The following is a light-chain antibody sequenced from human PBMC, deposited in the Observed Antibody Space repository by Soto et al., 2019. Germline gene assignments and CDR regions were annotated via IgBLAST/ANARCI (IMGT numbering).Light chain of an antibody. CDR3: QQYGSSPWT. Sequence: ILFTQSPGTLSLSPGERATLSCRASQSVSSSYLAWYQQKPGKPPRLLIYGASSRDTGIPDRFSGIWSRTDCTLPLSRLEPEDVVVDYCQQYGSSPWTFGQGTKVDIK. J-gene: IGKJ1*01. CDR1: QSVSSSY. CDR2: GAS. V-gene: IGKV3-20*01.